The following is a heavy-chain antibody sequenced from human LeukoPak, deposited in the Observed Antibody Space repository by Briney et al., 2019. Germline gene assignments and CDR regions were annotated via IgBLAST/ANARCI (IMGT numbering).Heavy chain of an antibody. J-gene: IGHJ6*02. V-gene: IGHV3-7*01. CDR2: IKKDGSEK. Sequence: PGGSLRLSCAASGFTFSDYWMSWVRHAPGKGLEWVANIKKDGSEKSYVDSVKGRFTVSRDNAENSLFLQMNSLRAEDTAVYYCARGRSGWSPYYYYGMDVWGQGTTVTVSS. CDR3: ARGRSGWSPYYYYGMDV. CDR1: GFTFSDYW. D-gene: IGHD6-19*01.